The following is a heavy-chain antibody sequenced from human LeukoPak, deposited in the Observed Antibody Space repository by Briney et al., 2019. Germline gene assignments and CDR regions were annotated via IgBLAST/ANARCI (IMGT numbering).Heavy chain of an antibody. CDR2: ITGSGGTT. D-gene: IGHD3-22*01. V-gene: IGHV3-23*01. J-gene: IGHJ4*02. Sequence: GGSLRLSCAASGFTFSSYAMSWVGQAPGKGLEWVSAITGSGGTTYYSDSVKGRFTISRDNSKNTLYLQMNSLRAEDTAVYYCARRYYDSSGSGFDYWVQGTLVTVSS. CDR3: ARRYYDSSGSGFDY. CDR1: GFTFSSYA.